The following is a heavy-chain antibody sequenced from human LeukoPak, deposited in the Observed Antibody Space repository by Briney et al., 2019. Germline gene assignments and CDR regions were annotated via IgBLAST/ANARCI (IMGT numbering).Heavy chain of an antibody. Sequence: GGSLRLSCAASGFTFSSHWMTWVRQAPGKGLEWVARLHPDGSERNYVGSVEGRFTVSGDNAKSSLYLQMNSLRVEDTAVYYCARGGYSFDYLGQGTLVTVSS. D-gene: IGHD5-12*01. CDR2: LHPDGSER. V-gene: IGHV3-7*01. CDR3: ARGGYSFDY. J-gene: IGHJ4*02. CDR1: GFTFSSHW.